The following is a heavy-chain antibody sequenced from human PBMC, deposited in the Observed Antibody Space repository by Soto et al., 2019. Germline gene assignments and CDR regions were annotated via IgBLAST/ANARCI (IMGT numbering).Heavy chain of an antibody. CDR1: GFTFSNAW. J-gene: IGHJ4*02. Sequence: EVQLVESGGGLVKPGGSLRLSCAASGFTFSNAWMSWVRQAPGKGLEWVGRIKSKTDGGTTDYAAPVKGRFTISRDDSKNTLYLQMNSLKTEDTAVYYCTTGYAVAGNQDVDYGGQGTLVTVSS. CDR2: IKSKTDGGTT. V-gene: IGHV3-15*01. CDR3: TTGYAVAGNQDVDY. D-gene: IGHD6-19*01.